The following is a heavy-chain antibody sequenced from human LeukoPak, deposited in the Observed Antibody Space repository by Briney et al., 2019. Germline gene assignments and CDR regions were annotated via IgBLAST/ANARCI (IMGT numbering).Heavy chain of an antibody. J-gene: IGHJ4*02. CDR2: TYYTGNT. V-gene: IGHV4-59*08. CDR3: ARRARATAGGDYFDY. Sequence: SETLSLTCTVSGGSTNNYYWTWIRQPPGKGLEWIGYTYYTGNTNYNPSLRGRVTMSADTSKNQFSLKLNSVTAADTAVYYCARRARATAGGDYFDYWGQGTLVTVSS. D-gene: IGHD6-13*01. CDR1: GGSTNNYY.